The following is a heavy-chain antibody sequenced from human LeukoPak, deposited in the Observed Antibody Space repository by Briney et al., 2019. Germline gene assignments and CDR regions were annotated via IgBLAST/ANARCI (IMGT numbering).Heavy chain of an antibody. CDR1: GYTFRRYD. V-gene: IGHV1-8*01. J-gene: IGHJ3*02. D-gene: IGHD4-11*01. CDR3: VRGDLPTTVLNDPFNI. Sequence: ASVKLCCNASGYTFRRYDINWVRQDPGQGLEWLGWMNRNSGNTGYAPKFQGRVTMTRVTSINTAYMELTSLRSEDTAVYFCVRGDLPTTVLNDPFNIWGQGTMVTVSS. CDR2: MNRNSGNT.